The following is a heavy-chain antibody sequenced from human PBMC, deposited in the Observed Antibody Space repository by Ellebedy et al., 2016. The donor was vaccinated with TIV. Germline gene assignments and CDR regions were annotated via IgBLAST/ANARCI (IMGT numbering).Heavy chain of an antibody. J-gene: IGHJ5*02. CDR3: ARDRVVNRERWFGELLPRGP. Sequence: GESLKISCAASGFTFSSYEMNWVRQAPGKGLEWVSYISSSGFTIYYADSVKGRFTISRDNAKNSLYLQMNSLRAEDTAVYYCARDRVVNRERWFGELLPRGPWGQGTLVTVSS. V-gene: IGHV3-48*03. CDR2: ISSSGFTI. CDR1: GFTFSSYE. D-gene: IGHD3-10*01.